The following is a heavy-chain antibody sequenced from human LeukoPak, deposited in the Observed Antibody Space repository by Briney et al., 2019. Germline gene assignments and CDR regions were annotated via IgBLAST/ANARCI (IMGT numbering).Heavy chain of an antibody. V-gene: IGHV3-21*01. CDR1: GFTFSSYS. CDR2: ISSSSYI. CDR3: ARDIRAYYYDSSGYYFDY. D-gene: IGHD3-22*01. Sequence: GGSLRLSCAASGFTFSSYSMNWVRQAPGKGLEWVSSISSSSYIYYADSVKGRFTISRDNAKNSLYLQMNSLRAEDTAVYYCARDIRAYYYDSSGYYFDYWGQGTLVTVSS. J-gene: IGHJ4*02.